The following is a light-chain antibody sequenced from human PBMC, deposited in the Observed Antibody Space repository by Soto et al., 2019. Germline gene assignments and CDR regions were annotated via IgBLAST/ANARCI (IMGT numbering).Light chain of an antibody. Sequence: DIQMTQSPSTLSASVGDRVTIPCRASQSISSWLAWYQQKPGKAPKLLIFDASSLESGVPSRFSGSGSGTEFTLTISSLQPDDFATYYCQRYNTYSSTFGQGTKVDIK. J-gene: IGKJ2*01. CDR2: DAS. V-gene: IGKV1-5*01. CDR3: QRYNTYSST. CDR1: QSISSW.